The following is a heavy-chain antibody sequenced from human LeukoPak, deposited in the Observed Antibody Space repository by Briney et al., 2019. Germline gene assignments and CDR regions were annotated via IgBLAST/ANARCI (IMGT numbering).Heavy chain of an antibody. Sequence: ESLKISCKGSGYTFSNYWIGWVRQMPGKGLEWMGIIYPGDSHTRYSPSFQGQVTVSADKSISTAYLQWSGLKASDTAMYYCARGEYCGGDCFSSTLFDYWGQGTLVTVSS. J-gene: IGHJ4*02. D-gene: IGHD2-21*01. CDR2: IYPGDSHT. V-gene: IGHV5-51*01. CDR1: GYTFSNYW. CDR3: ARGEYCGGDCFSSTLFDY.